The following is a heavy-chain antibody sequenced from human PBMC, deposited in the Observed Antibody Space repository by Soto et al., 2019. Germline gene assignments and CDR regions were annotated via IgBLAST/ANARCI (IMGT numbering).Heavy chain of an antibody. CDR2: ISYDGSNK. J-gene: IGHJ4*02. D-gene: IGHD3-3*01. V-gene: IGHV3-30*18. CDR1: GFTFSSYG. Sequence: SGGSLRLSCAASGFTFSSYGMHWVRQAPGKGLEWVAVISYDGSNKYYADSVKGRFTISRDNSKNTLYLQMNSLRAEDTAVYYCAKGRGGVFGVVITHFDYWGQGTLVTVSS. CDR3: AKGRGGVFGVVITHFDY.